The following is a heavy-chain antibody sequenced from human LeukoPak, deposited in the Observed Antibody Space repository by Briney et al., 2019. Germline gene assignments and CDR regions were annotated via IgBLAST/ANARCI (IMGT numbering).Heavy chain of an antibody. J-gene: IGHJ4*02. V-gene: IGHV4-34*01. Sequence: PSETLSLTCAVYGGSFSGYYWSWIRQPPGKGLEWIGEINHSGSTNYNPSLKSRVTISVDTSKNQFSLKLSSVTAADTAVYYCARHPRIPQMYYFDYWGQGTLVTVSS. CDR1: GGSFSGYY. CDR2: INHSGST. CDR3: ARHPRIPQMYYFDY.